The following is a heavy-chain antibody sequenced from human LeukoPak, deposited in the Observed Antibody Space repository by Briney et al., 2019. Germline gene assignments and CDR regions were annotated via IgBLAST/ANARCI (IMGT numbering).Heavy chain of an antibody. J-gene: IGHJ4*02. D-gene: IGHD3-22*01. Sequence: ASVKVSCKASGYTFTGYYMHWVRQAPGQGLEWMGWINPNSGGTNYAQKFQGRVTMTRDTSISTAYMELSRLRSDDTAVYYCALGMDYYDSSGYSIDYCGQGTLVTVSS. V-gene: IGHV1-2*02. CDR1: GYTFTGYY. CDR3: ALGMDYYDSSGYSIDY. CDR2: INPNSGGT.